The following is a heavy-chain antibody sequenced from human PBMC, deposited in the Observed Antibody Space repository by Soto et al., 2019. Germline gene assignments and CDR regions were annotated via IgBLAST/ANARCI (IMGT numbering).Heavy chain of an antibody. D-gene: IGHD5-12*01. CDR3: ARDWLPSGLVGMDV. CDR1: GYTFTSYY. J-gene: IGHJ6*02. Sequence: QVQLVQSGAEVKKPGASVKISCRSSGYTFTSYYIHWVRQAPGQGLEWVGIISASAGTTSYGTEFQGRVTMTRDTSTSTVYMELSSLRSEDTALYYCARDWLPSGLVGMDVWGQGTAVTVSS. CDR2: ISASAGTT. V-gene: IGHV1-46*01.